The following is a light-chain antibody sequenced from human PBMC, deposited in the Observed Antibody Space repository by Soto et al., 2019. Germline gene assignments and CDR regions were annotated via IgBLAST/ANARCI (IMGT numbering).Light chain of an antibody. CDR2: DAS. V-gene: IGKV3-15*01. CDR1: QSVSTN. J-gene: IGKJ2*01. CDR3: QQYNNWPPYT. Sequence: EIVMTQSPATLSSSPGERATLSCRASQSVSTNLAWYQQKPGQAPRLLIYDASTMATGIPARFSGSGSGTEFTLTISGLQSADFVVYYCQQYNNWPPYTFGQGTKLEI.